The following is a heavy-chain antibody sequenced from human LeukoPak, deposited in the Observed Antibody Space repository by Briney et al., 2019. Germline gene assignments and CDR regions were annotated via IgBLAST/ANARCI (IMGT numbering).Heavy chain of an antibody. V-gene: IGHV3-30*18. CDR1: GFTFSRYG. CDR2: ISYDGSNK. J-gene: IGHJ5*02. D-gene: IGHD3-3*01. CDR3: TKSDWFDP. Sequence: GRSLRLSCAASGFTFSRYGMHWVRQASGKGLEWVALISYDGSNKYYADSVKGRFTISRHNAKNTLYLQMNSLRVEDTAVYYCTKSDWFDPWGQGTLVTVSS.